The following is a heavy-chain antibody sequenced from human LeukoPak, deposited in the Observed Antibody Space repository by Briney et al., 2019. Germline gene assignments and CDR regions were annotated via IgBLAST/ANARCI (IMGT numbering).Heavy chain of an antibody. CDR2: VRYDGGSE. V-gene: IGHV3-30*02. CDR3: AKDGGYSFGY. CDR1: GFIFSTYS. Sequence: GGSLRLSCAASGFIFSTYSMYWVRQAPGKGLAWVAFVRYDGGSEYYADSVKGRFTISRDNSKNTLFLQMSSLRPEDTAVYYCAKDGGYSFGYWGQGTLVTVSS. D-gene: IGHD5-18*01. J-gene: IGHJ4*02.